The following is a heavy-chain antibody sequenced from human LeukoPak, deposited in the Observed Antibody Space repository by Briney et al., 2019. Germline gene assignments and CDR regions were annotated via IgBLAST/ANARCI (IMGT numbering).Heavy chain of an antibody. CDR1: GFTFSSYW. CDR3: AKMAVGGPYFDY. J-gene: IGHJ4*02. V-gene: IGHV3-7*05. Sequence: GGSLRLSCAASGFTFSSYWMSWVRQAPGKGLEWVANIKQDGSDKYYVDSVKGRFTISRDNAKNSLYLQMNSLRAEDTALYYCAKMAVGGPYFDYWGQGTLVTVSS. CDR2: IKQDGSDK. D-gene: IGHD3-10*01.